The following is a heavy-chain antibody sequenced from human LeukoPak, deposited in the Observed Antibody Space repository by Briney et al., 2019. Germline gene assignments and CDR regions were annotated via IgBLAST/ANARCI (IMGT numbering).Heavy chain of an antibody. CDR1: GGSISSYS. J-gene: IGHJ4*02. Sequence: PSETLSLTCTVSGGSISSYSRSWIRQPPGKGLEWVGYIYYSGSTNYNPSLKSRVTISGDTSKNQFYLKMSTVTAADTAVYYCARQGSCYYPLYYFDYWGQGTLVTVSS. V-gene: IGHV4-59*08. CDR2: IYYSGST. CDR3: ARQGSCYYPLYYFDY. D-gene: IGHD3-22*01.